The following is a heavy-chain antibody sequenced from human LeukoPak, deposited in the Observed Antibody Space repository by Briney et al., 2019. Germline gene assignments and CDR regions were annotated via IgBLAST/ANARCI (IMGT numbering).Heavy chain of an antibody. D-gene: IGHD1/OR15-1a*01. V-gene: IGHV3-33*01. Sequence: GSLRLSCAASGFIFSSYGMHWVRQAPGKGLEWVAVIWYDGSNKYYADSVRGRFTISRDNSKNTLYLQMNSLRAEDTAVYYSARDRTGLCDYWGQGTLVTVSS. J-gene: IGHJ4*02. CDR1: GFIFSSYG. CDR2: IWYDGSNK. CDR3: ARDRTGLCDY.